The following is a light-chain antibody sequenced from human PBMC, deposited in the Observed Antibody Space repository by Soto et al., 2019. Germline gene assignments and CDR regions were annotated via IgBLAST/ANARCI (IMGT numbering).Light chain of an antibody. J-gene: IGLJ1*01. Sequence: QSVLTQPPSVSGAPGQRVTISCTGSSSNIGAPYDVHWYQHLPGTAPKLLIFGDNNRPSGVPDRFSGSKSGTSASLAIIRLQAEDEADYYCQSYDISLHNYVFGTGTKLTVL. CDR3: QSYDISLHNYV. CDR1: SSNIGAPYD. V-gene: IGLV1-40*01. CDR2: GDN.